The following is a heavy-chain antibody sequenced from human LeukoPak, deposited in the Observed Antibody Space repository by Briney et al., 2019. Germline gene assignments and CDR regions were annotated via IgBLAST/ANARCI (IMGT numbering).Heavy chain of an antibody. J-gene: IGHJ1*01. CDR1: GYTFTSYG. D-gene: IGHD3-22*01. V-gene: IGHV1-18*01. CDR3: ARGDYYDSSGYYSPTEYFQH. Sequence: ASVKVSCKASGYTFTSYGISWVRQAPGQGLEWMGWISAYNGNTNYAQKLQGRVTMTTDTSTSTAYMELRSLRSEDTAVYYCARGDYYDSSGYYSPTEYFQHWGQGTLVTVSS. CDR2: ISAYNGNT.